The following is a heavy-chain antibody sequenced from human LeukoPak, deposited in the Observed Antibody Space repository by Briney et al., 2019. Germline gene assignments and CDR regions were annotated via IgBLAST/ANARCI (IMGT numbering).Heavy chain of an antibody. Sequence: PSETLSLTCTVSGGSISSSSYYWGWIRQPPGKGLEWIGYIYSSGSTIYNPSLKSRVTISIDTSKNQFSLKLISVTAEDTAVYYCAGDWNWGQGTLVTVSS. CDR3: AGDWN. CDR2: IYSSGST. V-gene: IGHV4-61*05. D-gene: IGHD2-21*01. CDR1: GGSISSSSYY. J-gene: IGHJ4*02.